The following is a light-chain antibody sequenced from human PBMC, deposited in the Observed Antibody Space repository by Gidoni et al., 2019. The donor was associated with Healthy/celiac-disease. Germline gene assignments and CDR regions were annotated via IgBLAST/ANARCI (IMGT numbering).Light chain of an antibody. CDR3: QQYGSSPRT. J-gene: IGKJ1*01. V-gene: IGKV3D-20*01. CDR2: DAS. Sequence: EIVLTQSPATLSLSPGDRATLSCGASQSVSSSYLAWYQQKPGLAPRLLIYDASSRATGIPDRFSGSGSGTDFTLTISRLEPEDFAVYYCQQYGSSPRTFGQGTKVEIK. CDR1: QSVSSSY.